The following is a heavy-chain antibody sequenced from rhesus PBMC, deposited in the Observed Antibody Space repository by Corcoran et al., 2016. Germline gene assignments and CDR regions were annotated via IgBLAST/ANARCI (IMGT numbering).Heavy chain of an antibody. CDR3: AKDRAAAGYSYFDY. D-gene: IGHD6-25*01. Sequence: EVQLVESGGGLAKPGGSLRLSCAASGFTFSSYWMNWVRQAPGKGLEWVSAINRGGGSPYYADSVKGRFTISRDNSKNTLSLQMNSLRAEDTAVYYCAKDRAAAGYSYFDYWGQGVLVTVSS. CDR1: GFTFSSYW. CDR2: INRGGGSP. J-gene: IGHJ4*01. V-gene: IGHV3S25*01.